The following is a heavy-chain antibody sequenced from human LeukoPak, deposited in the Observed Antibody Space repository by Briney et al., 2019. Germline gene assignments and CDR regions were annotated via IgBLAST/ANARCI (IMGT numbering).Heavy chain of an antibody. CDR3: ARSSTYYYDTSGYSDFDY. CDR2: IDWDDDK. Sequence: TLSLTCNVSGGSISSGRYYWSWIRQPPGKALEWLARIDWDDDKYYSTSLKTRLTISKDTSKNQVVLTMTNMDPVDTATYYCARSSTYYYDTSGYSDFDYWGQGTLVTVSS. D-gene: IGHD3-22*01. V-gene: IGHV2-70*11. CDR1: GGSISSGRYY. J-gene: IGHJ4*02.